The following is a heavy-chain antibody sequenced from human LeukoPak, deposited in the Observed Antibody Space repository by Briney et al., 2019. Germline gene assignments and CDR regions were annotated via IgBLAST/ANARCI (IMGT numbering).Heavy chain of an antibody. V-gene: IGHV3-23*01. Sequence: GGSPRLSCAASGFTFSSYAMTWVRQAPGKGLEWVSVISGSGDATYYADSVKGRFTISRDNSKNTLYLQMNSLRAEDTAVYYCAKSPRDGYNLFDYWGQGTLVTVSS. CDR3: AKSPRDGYNLFDY. D-gene: IGHD5-24*01. CDR1: GFTFSSYA. CDR2: ISGSGDAT. J-gene: IGHJ4*02.